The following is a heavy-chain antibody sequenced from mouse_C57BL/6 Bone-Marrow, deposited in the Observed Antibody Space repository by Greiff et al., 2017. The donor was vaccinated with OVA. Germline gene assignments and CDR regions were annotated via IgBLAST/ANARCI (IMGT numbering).Heavy chain of an antibody. CDR3: ARNEGSSYWYFDV. CDR2: IWSGGST. D-gene: IGHD1-1*01. CDR1: GFSLTSYG. V-gene: IGHV2-2*01. J-gene: IGHJ1*03. Sequence: QVQLQQSGPGLVQPSQSLSITCTVSGFSLTSYGVHWVRQSPGQGLEWLGVIWSGGSTDYNAAFISRLSISKDNSKSQVFFKMNSLQADDTAIYYCARNEGSSYWYFDVWGTGTTVTVSS.